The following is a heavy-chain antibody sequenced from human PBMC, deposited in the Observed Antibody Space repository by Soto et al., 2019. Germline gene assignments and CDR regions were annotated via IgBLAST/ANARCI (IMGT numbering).Heavy chain of an antibody. J-gene: IGHJ4*02. CDR2: IYYSGST. V-gene: IGHV4-59*08. CDR3: ARHVHPKVTTPFDY. CDR1: GGSISSYY. D-gene: IGHD4-17*01. Sequence: QVQLQESGPGLVKPSETLSLTCTVSGGSISSYYWSWIRQPPGKGLEWIGYIYYSGSTNYNPSHKSRVPISVDTSKNPFHLKLSPVAAADASVYYGARHVHPKVTTPFDYWGQGTLVTVSS.